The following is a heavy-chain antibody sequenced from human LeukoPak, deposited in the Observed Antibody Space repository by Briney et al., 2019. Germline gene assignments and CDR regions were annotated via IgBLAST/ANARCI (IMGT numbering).Heavy chain of an antibody. CDR2: INEDGNKK. V-gene: IGHV3-7*01. D-gene: IGHD4-17*01. CDR3: ARVSPNTVTTLQYSDY. Sequence: GGSLRLSCAVSGFTFRNYWMSWVRQAPGKGLEWVANINEDGNKKYYADSVKGRFTISRDNAKNSLSLQMNSLRAEDTAVYYCARVSPNTVTTLQYSDYWGQGTLVTVSS. CDR1: GFTFRNYW. J-gene: IGHJ4*02.